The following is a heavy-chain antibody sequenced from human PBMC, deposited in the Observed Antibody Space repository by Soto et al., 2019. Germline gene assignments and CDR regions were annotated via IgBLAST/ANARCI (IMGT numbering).Heavy chain of an antibody. CDR2: INPSGGTT. Sequence: ASVKVSCKASGYTFTTYYLHWVRQAPGQRPEWMGIINPSGGTTNYAQTFEGRVTMTRDTSTSTVYMELSSLRSDDTAVYYCARGPTAERHYYYYGMDVWGQGTTVTVSS. V-gene: IGHV1-46*01. CDR1: GYTFTTYY. D-gene: IGHD7-27*01. J-gene: IGHJ6*02. CDR3: ARGPTAERHYYYYGMDV.